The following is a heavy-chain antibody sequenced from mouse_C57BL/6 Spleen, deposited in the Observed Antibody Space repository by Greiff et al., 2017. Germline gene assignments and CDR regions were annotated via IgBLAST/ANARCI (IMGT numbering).Heavy chain of an antibody. CDR3: APVVGDYYAMDY. CDR1: AYTFPSYW. CDR2: INPSNGGT. V-gene: IGHV1-53*01. D-gene: IGHD1-1*01. Sequence: QVQLKQPGTELVKPGPSVKLSCKAPAYTFPSYWIHWVKRRPGQGLEWIGNINPSNGGTKYNEKFKGKATLTVDTSSSTAYMELHSLTSEDSAVYFCAPVVGDYYAMDYWGQGTSVTVSS. J-gene: IGHJ4*01.